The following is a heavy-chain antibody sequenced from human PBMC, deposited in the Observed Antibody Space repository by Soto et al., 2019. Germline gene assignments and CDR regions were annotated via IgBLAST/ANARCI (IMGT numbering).Heavy chain of an antibody. V-gene: IGHV1-2*02. CDR3: ASRYSSDYEKEYYYYYYGMDV. CDR1: GYTFTGYY. J-gene: IGHJ6*02. CDR2: INPNSGGT. D-gene: IGHD5-18*01. Sequence: GASVKVSCKASGYTFTGYYMHWVRQAPGQGLEWMGWINPNSGGTNYAQKFQGRVTMTRDTSISTAYMELSRLRSDDTAVYYCASRYSSDYEKEYYYYYYGMDVWGQGTTVTVSS.